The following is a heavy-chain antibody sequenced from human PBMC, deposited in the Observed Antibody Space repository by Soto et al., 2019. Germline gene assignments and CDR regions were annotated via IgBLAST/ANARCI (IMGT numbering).Heavy chain of an antibody. D-gene: IGHD3-3*01. Sequence: PSETLSLTCTVSGGSINSGGYSWTWIRQPPGKGLEWIGFIYHTGTTYYNPSLKSRVTISVDRSKNQFSLKLNSVTAADTAVYYCARETALRFLEWSHYYYGMDVWGQGTTVTVS. J-gene: IGHJ6*02. CDR2: IYHTGTT. CDR3: ARETALRFLEWSHYYYGMDV. CDR1: GGSINSGGYS. V-gene: IGHV4-30-2*01.